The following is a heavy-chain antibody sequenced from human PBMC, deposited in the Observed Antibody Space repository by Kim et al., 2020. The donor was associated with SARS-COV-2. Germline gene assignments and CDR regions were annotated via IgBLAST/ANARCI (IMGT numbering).Heavy chain of an antibody. CDR2: VSYDGSSG. V-gene: IGHV3-30*18. CDR1: GFTFSSYG. CDR3: AKDRADYYDTGALDY. Sequence: GGSLRLSCAVSGFTFSSYGMHWVRQAPGKGLEWVAVVSYDGSSGYYADSVKGRFTISRDNSKNTVYLQMSSLRPEDTAVYFCAKDRADYYDTGALDYWG. D-gene: IGHD3-22*01. J-gene: IGHJ4*01.